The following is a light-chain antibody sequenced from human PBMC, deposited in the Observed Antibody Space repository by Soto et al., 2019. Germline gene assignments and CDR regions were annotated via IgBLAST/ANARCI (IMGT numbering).Light chain of an antibody. J-gene: IGLJ2*01. CDR3: TSSAGDSNLL. V-gene: IGLV2-8*01. CDR2: EVN. CDR1: SSDVGGYNY. Sequence: QSVLTQPPSASGSPGQSVTISCTGTSSDVGGYNYVSWYQHHPGKAPKLIISEVNKRPSGVPHRFSGSKSGNTASLTVSGLQADDEADYYCTSSAGDSNLLFGGGTKLTVL.